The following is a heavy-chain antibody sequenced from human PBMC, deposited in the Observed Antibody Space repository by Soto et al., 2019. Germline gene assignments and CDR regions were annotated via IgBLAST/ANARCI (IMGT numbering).Heavy chain of an antibody. Sequence: EVQLVESGGGLVQPGRSLRLSCAASGFTCDDYAIYWVRQAPGKGLEWVSGISWNRGSIGYADSVKGRFTISRDNAKNSLYLQMNSLRDEDTALYYCAKGGYSSIGGDYFDYWGQGTLVTVSS. J-gene: IGHJ4*02. D-gene: IGHD6-13*01. V-gene: IGHV3-9*01. CDR2: ISWNRGSI. CDR1: GFTCDDYA. CDR3: AKGGYSSIGGDYFDY.